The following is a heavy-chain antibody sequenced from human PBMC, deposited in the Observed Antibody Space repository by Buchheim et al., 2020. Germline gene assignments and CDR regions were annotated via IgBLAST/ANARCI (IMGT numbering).Heavy chain of an antibody. J-gene: IGHJ3*02. V-gene: IGHV3-30-3*01. CDR3: ASSWGYGDYYAFDI. CDR1: GFTFSSYA. D-gene: IGHD4-17*01. CDR2: ISYDGSNK. Sequence: QVQLVESGGGVVQPGRSLRLSCAASGFTFSSYAMHWVRQAPGKGLAWVAVISYDGSNKYYADSVKGRFTISRDNSKNTLYLQMNSLRAEDTAVYYCASSWGYGDYYAFDIWGQGT.